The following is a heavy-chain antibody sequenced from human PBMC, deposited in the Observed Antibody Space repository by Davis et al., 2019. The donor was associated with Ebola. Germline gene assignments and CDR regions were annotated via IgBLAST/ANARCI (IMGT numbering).Heavy chain of an antibody. CDR2: ISGSGATS. CDR3: AKVLDYYDILTGYFADY. V-gene: IGHV3-23*01. D-gene: IGHD3-9*01. J-gene: IGHJ4*02. Sequence: GESLKISCAASGLTLGTYAVNWVRQAPGKGLEWVSVISGSGATSYYIDSVKGRFTMSRDNIRNTVSLQMTSLRVEDTAVYYCAKVLDYYDILTGYFADYWGQGTLVTVSS. CDR1: GLTLGTYA.